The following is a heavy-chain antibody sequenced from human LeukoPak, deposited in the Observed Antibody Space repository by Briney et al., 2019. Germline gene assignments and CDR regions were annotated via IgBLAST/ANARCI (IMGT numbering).Heavy chain of an antibody. V-gene: IGHV4-30-4*01. CDR1: GGSISSGDYY. Sequence: SETLSLTCTVSGGSISSGDYYWSWIRQPPGKGLEWIGYISYSGSTYYNPSLRSRVTISVDTSKNQFSLKLSSVTAADPAVYYCARDTRDSSGPTGFQHGGQGTLVTVSS. J-gene: IGHJ1*01. D-gene: IGHD3-22*01. CDR2: ISYSGST. CDR3: ARDTRDSSGPTGFQH.